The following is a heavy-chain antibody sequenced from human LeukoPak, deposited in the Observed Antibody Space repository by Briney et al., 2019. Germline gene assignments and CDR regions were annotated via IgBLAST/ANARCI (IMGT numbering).Heavy chain of an antibody. Sequence: ASVKVSCKASGYTFTGYYMHWVRQAPGQGLDWMGWINPNSGGTNYAQKFQGRVTMTRDTSISTAYMELSRLRSDDTTVYYCARERGVGSSEGRYDYWGQGTLVTVSS. D-gene: IGHD1-26*01. CDR1: GYTFTGYY. CDR3: ARERGVGSSEGRYDY. V-gene: IGHV1-2*02. J-gene: IGHJ4*02. CDR2: INPNSGGT.